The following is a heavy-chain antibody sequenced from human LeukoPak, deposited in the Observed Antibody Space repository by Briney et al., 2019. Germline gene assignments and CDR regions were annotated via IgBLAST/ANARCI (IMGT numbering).Heavy chain of an antibody. D-gene: IGHD3-10*01. CDR2: MNPNSGNT. CDR1: GYTFTSYD. CDR3: ARGDYYGSGTKNDY. V-gene: IGHV1-8*01. J-gene: IGHJ4*02. Sequence: ASVKVSCKASGYTFTSYDINWVRQATGQGLVWMGWMNPNSGNTGYAQKFQGRVTMTRNTSISTAYMELSSLRSEDTAVYYCARGDYYGSGTKNDYWGQGTLVTVSS.